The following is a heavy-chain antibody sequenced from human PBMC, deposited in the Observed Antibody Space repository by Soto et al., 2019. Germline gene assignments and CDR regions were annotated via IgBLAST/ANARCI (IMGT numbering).Heavy chain of an antibody. J-gene: IGHJ6*02. CDR3: ARPSAAGYYYYAMDV. Sequence: QVQLQESGPGLVKPSETLSLTCTVSGGSISSSSYYWGWIRQPPGKGLEWIGSLYYSGSYNPSLKSRVTISVDTSKNQFSLKLTSVTAADTAVYYCARPSAAGYYYYAMDVWGQGTTVTVSS. D-gene: IGHD6-13*01. CDR2: LYYSG. V-gene: IGHV4-39*01. CDR1: GGSISSSSYY.